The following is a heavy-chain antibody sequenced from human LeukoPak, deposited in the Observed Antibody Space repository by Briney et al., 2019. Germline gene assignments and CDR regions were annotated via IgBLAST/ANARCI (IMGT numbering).Heavy chain of an antibody. Sequence: SVKVSCKASGGTFSSYAISWVQQAPGQGLEWMGGIIPIFGTANYAQKFQGRVTITTDESTSTAYMELSSLRSEDTAVYYCGVGGGSSVYYYYMGVWGKGTTVTVSS. D-gene: IGHD1-26*01. J-gene: IGHJ6*03. CDR2: IIPIFGTA. CDR3: GVGGGSSVYYYYMGV. V-gene: IGHV1-69*05. CDR1: GGTFSSYA.